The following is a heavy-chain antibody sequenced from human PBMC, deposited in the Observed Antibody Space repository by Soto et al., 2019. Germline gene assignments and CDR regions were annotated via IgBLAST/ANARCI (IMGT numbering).Heavy chain of an antibody. D-gene: IGHD3-9*01. CDR2: IYYSGST. CDR1: GGSISSGYYY. CDR3: AREENYDILTGYYQFDY. J-gene: IGHJ4*02. Sequence: SETLSITFTVSGGSISSGYYYWSWISKPPGKGLEWIGYIYYSGSTYYNPSLKSRVTISVDTSKNQFSLKLSSVTAADTAVYYCAREENYDILTGYYQFDYWGQGTPVTVSS. V-gene: IGHV4-30-4*01.